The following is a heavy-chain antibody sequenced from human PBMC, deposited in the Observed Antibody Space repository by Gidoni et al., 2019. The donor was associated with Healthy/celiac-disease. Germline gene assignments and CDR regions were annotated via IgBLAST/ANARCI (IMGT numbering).Heavy chain of an antibody. CDR2: IYYSGST. D-gene: IGHD2-2*01. V-gene: IGHV4-59*01. CDR3: ARDQLLGDAFDI. CDR1: GGSISRYY. Sequence: QVQLQESGPGLVKPSETLSLTCTVPGGSISRYYWSWIRQPPGKGLEWIGYIYYSGSTNYNPSLKSRVTISVDTSKNQFSLKLSSVTAADTAVYYCARDQLLGDAFDIWGQGTMVTVSS. J-gene: IGHJ3*02.